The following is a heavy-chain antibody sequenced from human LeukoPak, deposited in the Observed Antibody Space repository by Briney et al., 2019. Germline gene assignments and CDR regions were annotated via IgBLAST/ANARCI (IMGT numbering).Heavy chain of an antibody. Sequence: GGSLRLSCAASGFTFSSYGMHWVRQAPGKGLEWVAVISYDGSNKYYADSVKGRFTISRDNSKNTLYLQMNSLRAEDTAVYYCAKAPRPWVGGATGSRYYFDYWGQGTLVTVSS. CDR2: ISYDGSNK. J-gene: IGHJ4*02. V-gene: IGHV3-30*18. D-gene: IGHD1-26*01. CDR1: GFTFSSYG. CDR3: AKAPRPWVGGATGSRYYFDY.